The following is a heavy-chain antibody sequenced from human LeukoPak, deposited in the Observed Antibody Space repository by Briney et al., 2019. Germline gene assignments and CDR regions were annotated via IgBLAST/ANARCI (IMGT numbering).Heavy chain of an antibody. CDR1: GFTFSSYS. D-gene: IGHD3-3*01. V-gene: IGHV3-21*01. CDR3: ARGVGYDFWSGYLN. J-gene: IGHJ4*02. Sequence: GGSLRLSCAASGFTFSSYSMNWVRQAPGKGLEWVSSISSSSSYIYYADSVKGRFTISRDNAKNSLYLQMNILRAEDTAVYYCARGVGYDFWSGYLNWGQGTLVTVSS. CDR2: ISSSSSYI.